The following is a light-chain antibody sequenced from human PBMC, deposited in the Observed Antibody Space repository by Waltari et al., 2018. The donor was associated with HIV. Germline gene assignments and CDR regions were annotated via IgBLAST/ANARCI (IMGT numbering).Light chain of an antibody. CDR1: SSDVGSYNY. CDR3: SSYAGSNIVV. Sequence: QSALTQPPSASGSPGQSVTIPCTGTSSDVGSYNYVSWYQQHPGKDHKLLIAEVPNPPSGVPDRFSGSKSGNTASLTVSGLQAEDEADYYCSSYAGSNIVVFGGGTKLTVL. V-gene: IGLV2-8*01. J-gene: IGLJ2*01. CDR2: EVP.